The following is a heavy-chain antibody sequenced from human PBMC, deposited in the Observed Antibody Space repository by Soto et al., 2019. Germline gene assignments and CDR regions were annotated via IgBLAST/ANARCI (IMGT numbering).Heavy chain of an antibody. V-gene: IGHV1-18*01. D-gene: IGHD3-3*01. CDR3: ARAIFGVVNDAFDI. J-gene: IGHJ3*02. CDR1: GYTFTSYG. CDR2: ISAYNGNT. Sequence: ASVKVSCKASGYTFTSYGISLVSQAPGQGLEWMGWISAYNGNTNYAQKLQGRVTMTTDTSTSTAYMELRSLRSDDTAVYYCARAIFGVVNDAFDIWGQGTMVTVSS.